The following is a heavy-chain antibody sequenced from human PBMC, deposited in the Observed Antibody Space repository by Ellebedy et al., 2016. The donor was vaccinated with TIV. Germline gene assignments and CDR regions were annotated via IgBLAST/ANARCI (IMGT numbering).Heavy chain of an antibody. CDR1: AFTSDTYW. CDR3: AGSSGWSGEGGS. CDR2: INRDGSDK. J-gene: IGHJ4*02. D-gene: IGHD6-19*01. V-gene: IGHV3-7*03. Sequence: GESLKISXAASAFTSDTYWMTWVRQAPGKGLEWVANINRDGSDKNYVYSVKGRFTTSRDNAKKSLYLQMTSLRDEDTAVYYCAGSSGWSGEGGSWGQGTLVTVSS.